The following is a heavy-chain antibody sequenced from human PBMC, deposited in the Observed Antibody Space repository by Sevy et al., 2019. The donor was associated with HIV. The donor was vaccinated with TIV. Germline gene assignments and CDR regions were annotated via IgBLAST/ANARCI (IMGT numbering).Heavy chain of an antibody. CDR2: ISSSSSYI. CDR3: ARAPIRWGPHYFDY. D-gene: IGHD4-17*01. Sequence: GGSLRLSCAASGFTFSSYSMNWVRQAPGKGLEWVSSISSSSSYIYYAVSVKGRFPISRDNAKNSLYLQMNSLRAEDTAVYYCARAPIRWGPHYFDYWGQGTLVTVSS. V-gene: IGHV3-21*01. CDR1: GFTFSSYS. J-gene: IGHJ4*02.